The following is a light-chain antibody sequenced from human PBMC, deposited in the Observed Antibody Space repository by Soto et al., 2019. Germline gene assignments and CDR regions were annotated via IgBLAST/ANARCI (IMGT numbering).Light chain of an antibody. CDR1: QSISSY. V-gene: IGKV1-33*01. J-gene: IGKJ5*01. Sequence: DLQMTQSPSSLSASVGDRVTITCRASQSISSYLNWYQQKPGKAPKLLIYAASSLQSGVPSRFSGSGSGTAFTFTISSLQPEDIATYYCQQYDDVPHTFGQGTRLEIK. CDR3: QQYDDVPHT. CDR2: AAS.